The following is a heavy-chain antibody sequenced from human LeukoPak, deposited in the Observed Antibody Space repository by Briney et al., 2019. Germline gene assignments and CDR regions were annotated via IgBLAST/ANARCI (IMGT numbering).Heavy chain of an antibody. Sequence: GGSLRLSCAASGFTFSSYAMHWVRQAPGKGLEWVAVISYDGSNKYYADSVKGRFTISRDNSKNTLYLQMNSLRAEDTAVYYCARGGSYLSPLGYFDYWGQGTLVAVSS. CDR2: ISYDGSNK. CDR1: GFTFSSYA. D-gene: IGHD1-26*01. V-gene: IGHV3-30-3*01. CDR3: ARGGSYLSPLGYFDY. J-gene: IGHJ4*02.